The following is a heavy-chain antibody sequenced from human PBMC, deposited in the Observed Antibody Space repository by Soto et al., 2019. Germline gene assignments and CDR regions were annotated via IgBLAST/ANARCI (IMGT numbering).Heavy chain of an antibody. J-gene: IGHJ4*02. CDR2: INPSGGST. Sequence: ASVKVSCKESGYTFTSYYMHWVRQAPGQGLEWMGIINPSGGSTSYAQKFQGRVTMTRDTSTSTVYMELSSLRSEDTAVYYCALGYCSGGSCYSPFDYWGQGTLVTVS. D-gene: IGHD2-15*01. V-gene: IGHV1-46*01. CDR3: ALGYCSGGSCYSPFDY. CDR1: GYTFTSYY.